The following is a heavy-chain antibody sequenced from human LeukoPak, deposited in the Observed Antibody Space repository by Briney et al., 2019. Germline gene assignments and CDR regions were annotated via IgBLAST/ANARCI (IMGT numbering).Heavy chain of an antibody. CDR3: ARVVPPPNPRVVPAAIQPRRYYYYYYMDV. J-gene: IGHJ6*03. CDR1: GCTFTSYG. V-gene: IGHV1-18*01. Sequence: SVKVSCKASGCTFTSYGISWVRQAPGQGLEWMGWISAYNGNTNYAQKLQGRVTMTTDTSTSTDYMELRSLRSDDTAVYYCARVVPPPNPRVVPAAIQPRRYYYYYYMDVWGKGTTVTASS. D-gene: IGHD2-2*02. CDR2: ISAYNGNT.